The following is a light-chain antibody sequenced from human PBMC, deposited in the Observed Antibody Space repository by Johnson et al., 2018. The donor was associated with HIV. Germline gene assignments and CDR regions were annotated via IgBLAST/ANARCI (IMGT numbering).Light chain of an antibody. V-gene: IGLV1-51*01. CDR2: DNN. CDR3: GTWDSRLYV. Sequence: QSVLTQPPSVSAATGQKVTIYCSGSSSNIGNNYVSWYQQLPGTAPKLLIYDNNKRPSGIPDRFSGSKSGTSATLGITGLQTGDEADYYCGTWDSRLYVFGTGTKVTVL. J-gene: IGLJ1*01. CDR1: SSNIGNNY.